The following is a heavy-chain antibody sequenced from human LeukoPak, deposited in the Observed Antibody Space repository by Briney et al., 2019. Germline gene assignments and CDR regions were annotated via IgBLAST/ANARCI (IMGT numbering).Heavy chain of an antibody. CDR3: AKDSEYSGSFT. Sequence: PGGSLRLSCAASGFTVSNNYMSWVRQAPGKGLEWVSLIYSHGGTNYADSVKGRFTISRDNSKNTLYLQMNSLRAEDTAVYYCAKDSEYSGSFTWGQGTLVTVSS. CDR2: IYSHGGT. J-gene: IGHJ4*02. D-gene: IGHD1-26*01. CDR1: GFTVSNNY. V-gene: IGHV3-66*03.